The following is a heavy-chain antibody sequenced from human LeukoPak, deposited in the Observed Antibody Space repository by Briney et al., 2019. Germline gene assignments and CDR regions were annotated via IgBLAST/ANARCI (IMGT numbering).Heavy chain of an antibody. CDR3: VKDRYSPADWFDP. Sequence: TGGSLRLSCAASGFTFSSYGMHWVRQAPGKGLEWVAFIRYDGSNIYYEDSVKGRFTISRENSKNTLYLQMNSLRPEDTAVYYCVKDRYSPADWFDPWGQGTLVTVSS. CDR1: GFTFSSYG. D-gene: IGHD1-1*01. J-gene: IGHJ5*02. V-gene: IGHV3-30*02. CDR2: IRYDGSNI.